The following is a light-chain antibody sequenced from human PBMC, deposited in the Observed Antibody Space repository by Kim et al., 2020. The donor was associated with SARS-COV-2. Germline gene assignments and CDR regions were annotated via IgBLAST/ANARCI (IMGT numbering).Light chain of an antibody. CDR3: QQTFSTQYS. CDR1: QSVSIN. J-gene: IGKJ2*03. CDR2: GAS. V-gene: IGKV1-39*01. Sequence: SASLGDSVTSTCRATQSVSINLNLYQQIPGKAPRLLIYGASTLQSGVPSRFSGSGSVTGFTLTISSLQPEDFAIYYCQQTFSTQYSFCQGTKLEI.